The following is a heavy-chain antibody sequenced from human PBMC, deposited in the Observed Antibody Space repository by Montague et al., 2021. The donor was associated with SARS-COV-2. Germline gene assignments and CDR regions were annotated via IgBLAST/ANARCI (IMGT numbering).Heavy chain of an antibody. V-gene: IGHV3-30-3*01. CDR2: ISYDGSNK. CDR3: AREGLSGSYYGFLDY. J-gene: IGHJ4*02. Sequence: SLRLSCAASGITFSSYAVHWVRQAPGKGLEWVAVISYDGSNKYYADPVKGRFTISRDNSKNTLYLQMNSLRAEDTAVYYCAREGLSGSYYGFLDYWGRGTLVTVSS. CDR1: GITFSSYA. D-gene: IGHD3-10*01.